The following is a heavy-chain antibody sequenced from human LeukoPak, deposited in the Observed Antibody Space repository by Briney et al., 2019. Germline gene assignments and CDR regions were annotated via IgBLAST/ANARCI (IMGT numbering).Heavy chain of an antibody. J-gene: IGHJ5*02. D-gene: IGHD5-18*01. V-gene: IGHV5-10-1*01. CDR1: GYSFTSYW. Sequence: LGESLKISCKGSGYSFTSYWISWVRQMPGKGLEWMGRIDPSDSNTNYSPSFQGHVTISADKSISTAYLQWSSLKASDTAMYYCARAWIQLWLRGGGFDPWGQGTLVTVSS. CDR2: IDPSDSNT. CDR3: ARAWIQLWLRGGGFDP.